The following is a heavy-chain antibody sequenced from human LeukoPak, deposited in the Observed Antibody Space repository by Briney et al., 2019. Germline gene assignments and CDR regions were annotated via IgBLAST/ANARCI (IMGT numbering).Heavy chain of an antibody. J-gene: IGHJ4*02. CDR2: ISSSSSYI. CDR1: GFTFSSYS. Sequence: GGSLRLSCAASGFTFSSYSMNWVRQAPEKGLEWVSSISSSSSYIYYADSVKGRFTISRDNAKNSPYLQMNSLRAEDTAVYYCARSRGGYCSGGSCYSGYYFDYWGQGTLVTVSS. V-gene: IGHV3-21*01. D-gene: IGHD2-15*01. CDR3: ARSRGGYCSGGSCYSGYYFDY.